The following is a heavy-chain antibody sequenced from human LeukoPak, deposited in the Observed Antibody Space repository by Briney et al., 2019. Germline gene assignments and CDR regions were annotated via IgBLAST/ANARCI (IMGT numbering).Heavy chain of an antibody. V-gene: IGHV1-2*02. CDR3: AREYYDSSGIKYAFNI. CDR2: IDPDSGGA. D-gene: IGHD3-22*01. Sequence: GASVKVSCKASGYTFIGYCIHWERQAPGQGLEWMGCIDPDSGGAKYAQKFQGRVTMTRDTSINTAYMELSSLRSDDTAVYYCAREYYDSSGIKYAFNIWGQGTMVTVSS. J-gene: IGHJ3*02. CDR1: GYTFIGYC.